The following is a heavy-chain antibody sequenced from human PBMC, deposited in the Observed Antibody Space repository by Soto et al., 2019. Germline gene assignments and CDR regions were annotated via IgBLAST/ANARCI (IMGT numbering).Heavy chain of an antibody. D-gene: IGHD3-3*01. J-gene: IGHJ4*02. CDR1: GGSFSGYY. Sequence: PSETLSLTCAVYGGSFSGYYWSWIRQPPGKGLEWIGEINHSGSTNYNPSLKSRVTISVDTSKNQFSLKLSSVTAADTAVYYCARANLGSGYSSWGQGTLVTVSS. V-gene: IGHV4-34*01. CDR2: INHSGST. CDR3: ARANLGSGYSS.